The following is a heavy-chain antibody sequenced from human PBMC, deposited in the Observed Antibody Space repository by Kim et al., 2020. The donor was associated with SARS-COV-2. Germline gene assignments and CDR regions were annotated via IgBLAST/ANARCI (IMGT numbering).Heavy chain of an antibody. V-gene: IGHV3-53*01. Sequence: YADSVTGRFTISRDNSKKTVYLKMNRLRVEDTAVYFCARDRGGTGAVFDYWGQGTLVTVSS. CDR3: ARDRGGTGAVFDY. J-gene: IGHJ4*02. D-gene: IGHD3-16*01.